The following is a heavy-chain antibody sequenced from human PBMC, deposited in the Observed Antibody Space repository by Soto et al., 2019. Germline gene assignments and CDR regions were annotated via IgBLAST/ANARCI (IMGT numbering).Heavy chain of an antibody. V-gene: IGHV1-3*01. CDR1: GYTFTSYA. D-gene: IGHD3-3*01. J-gene: IGHJ4*02. Sequence: ASVKVSCKASGYTFTSYAMHWVRQAPGQRLEWMGWINAGNGNTKYSQKFQGRVTITRDTSASTAYMELSSLRSEDTAVYYCARPRYTYDFWSGYEISPLFDYWGQGTLVTVSS. CDR2: INAGNGNT. CDR3: ARPRYTYDFWSGYEISPLFDY.